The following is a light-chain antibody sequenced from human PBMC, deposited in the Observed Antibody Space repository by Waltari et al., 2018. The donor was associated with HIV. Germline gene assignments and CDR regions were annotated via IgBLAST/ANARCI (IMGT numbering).Light chain of an antibody. CDR1: SSDVGGYHY. CDR2: DVS. CDR3: TSYTSTTTPYV. J-gene: IGLJ1*01. V-gene: IGLV2-14*03. Sequence: QSALTQPASVSGSPGQSITIPCTGTSSDVGGYHYVSWYQQHPGKAPKLLIYDVSDRPSGVSNRFSGSKSGNTASLTISGLQAKDDADYYCTSYTSTTTPYVFGTGTAVTVL.